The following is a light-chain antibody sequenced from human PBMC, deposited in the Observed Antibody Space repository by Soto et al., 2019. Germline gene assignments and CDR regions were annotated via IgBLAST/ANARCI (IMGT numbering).Light chain of an antibody. Sequence: QSALTQPASVSGSPGQSITISCTGSTSDIGGYNFVSWYQHQPGKAPKLVIYEVKNRPSGVSHRFSASKSGNTASLTISGLQAEDEGDYYCTSYTSSSTIEFGGGTKLTVL. CDR3: TSYTSSSTIE. CDR2: EVK. J-gene: IGLJ2*01. CDR1: TSDIGGYNF. V-gene: IGLV2-14*01.